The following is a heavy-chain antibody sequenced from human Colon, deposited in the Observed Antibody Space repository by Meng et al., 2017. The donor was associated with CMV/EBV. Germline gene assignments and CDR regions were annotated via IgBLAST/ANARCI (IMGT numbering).Heavy chain of an antibody. CDR2: VYHSGST. V-gene: IGHV4-39*07. J-gene: IGHJ4*02. CDR1: GGSFINNSYF. CDR3: ARVVKNFFDH. D-gene: IGHD3-10*01. Sequence: LDLEEPYPGLVKPSETLSLTCTISGGSFINNSYFWGWIRQPPGKGLENIGSVYHSGSTYTTHKHSHRVTQTVDTSKNQYSLKLSSVTAADTAKNSCARVVKNFFDHLDQGTLVTVS.